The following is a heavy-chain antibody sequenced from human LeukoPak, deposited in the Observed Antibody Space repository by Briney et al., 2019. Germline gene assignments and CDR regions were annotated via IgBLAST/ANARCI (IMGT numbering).Heavy chain of an antibody. J-gene: IGHJ1*01. CDR1: GFTFSSYA. CDR2: ISGSGGST. V-gene: IGHV3-23*01. Sequence: TGGSLRLSCAASGFTFSSYAMSWVRQAPGKGLEWVSAISGSGGSTYYADSVKGRFTISRDNSKNTLYLQMNSLRAEDTAVYYCAKDYTVTTFEYFQHWGQGPLVTVSS. D-gene: IGHD4-17*01. CDR3: AKDYTVTTFEYFQH.